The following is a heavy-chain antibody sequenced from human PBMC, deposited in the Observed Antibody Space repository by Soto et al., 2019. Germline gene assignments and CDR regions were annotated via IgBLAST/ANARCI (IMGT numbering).Heavy chain of an antibody. D-gene: IGHD6-19*01. CDR3: AKDKSPYSSGWYFDY. CDR1: GGTFSSYA. V-gene: IGHV1-69*13. J-gene: IGHJ4*02. Sequence: ASVKVSCKASGGTFSSYAISWVRQAPGQGLEWMGGIIPIFGTANYAQKFQGRVTITADESTSTAYMELSSLRSEDTAVYYCAKDKSPYSSGWYFDYWGQGTLVTVSS. CDR2: IIPIFGTA.